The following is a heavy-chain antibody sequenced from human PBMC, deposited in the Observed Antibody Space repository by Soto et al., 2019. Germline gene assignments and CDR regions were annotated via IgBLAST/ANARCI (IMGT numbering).Heavy chain of an antibody. V-gene: IGHV3-21*01. CDR1: GFTFSSYS. CDR3: ARDSVGYCSGGSCSNYYYMDG. J-gene: IGHJ6*03. Sequence: GGSLRLSCAASGFTFSSYSMNWVRQAPGKGLEWVSSISSSSSYIYYADSVKGRFTISRDNAKNSLYLQMNSLGAEDTAVYYCARDSVGYCSGGSCSNYYYMDGWGKGTTVTVSS. CDR2: ISSSSSYI. D-gene: IGHD2-15*01.